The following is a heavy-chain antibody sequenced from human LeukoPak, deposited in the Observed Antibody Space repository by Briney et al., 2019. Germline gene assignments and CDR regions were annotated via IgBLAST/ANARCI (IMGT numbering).Heavy chain of an antibody. CDR2: INNVASHI. J-gene: IGHJ4*02. V-gene: IGHV3-21*01. CDR3: TRDATYYLRYGYFDY. D-gene: IGHD2/OR15-2a*01. Sequence: GGSLRLSCAASGFSISSSAMNWVRQAPGKGLEWVSSINNVASHIYYAGSVRGRFTISRDNAKNSVHLQMNSLRAEDTAVYYCTRDATYYLRYGYFDYWGQGTLVTVSS. CDR1: GFSISSSA.